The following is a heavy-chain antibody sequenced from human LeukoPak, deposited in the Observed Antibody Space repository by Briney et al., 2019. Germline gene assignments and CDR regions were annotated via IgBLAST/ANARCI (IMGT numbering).Heavy chain of an antibody. CDR1: KFTFSNYG. V-gene: IGHV3-7*03. J-gene: IGHJ6*02. D-gene: IGHD3-16*01. CDR3: ARGGGLDV. Sequence: GGSLRLSCTASKFTFSNYGMQWVRQAPGKGLEWVASINHNGNVNYYVDSVKGRFTISRDNAKNSLYLQMSNSRAEDTAVYFCARGGGLDVWGQGATVTVSS. CDR2: INHNGNVN.